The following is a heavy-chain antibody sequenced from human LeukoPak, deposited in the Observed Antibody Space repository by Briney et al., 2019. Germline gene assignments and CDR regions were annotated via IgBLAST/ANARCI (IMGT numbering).Heavy chain of an antibody. Sequence: SETLSLTCTVSGGSITSTSYYRGWIRQPPGKGLEWIGTIYYRGNTYYNPSLKSRVTISVDTSKNQFSLWLSSVTAADTAVYYCASGKWLSRYFDYWGQGTLVAVSS. CDR3: ASGKWLSRYFDY. J-gene: IGHJ4*02. V-gene: IGHV4-39*07. CDR1: GGSITSTSYY. D-gene: IGHD3-22*01. CDR2: IYYRGNT.